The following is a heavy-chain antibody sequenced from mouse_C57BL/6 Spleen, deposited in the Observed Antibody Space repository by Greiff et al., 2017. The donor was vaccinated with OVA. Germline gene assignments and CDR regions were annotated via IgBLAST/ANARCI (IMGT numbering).Heavy chain of an antibody. CDR2: INPNNGGT. CDR3: ARYNYGSPTLHYFDY. D-gene: IGHD1-1*01. CDR1: GYTFTDYY. V-gene: IGHV1-26*01. J-gene: IGHJ2*01. Sequence: EVQLQQSGPELVKPGASVKISCKASGYTFTDYYMNWVKQSHGKSLEWIGDINPNNGGTSYNQKFKGKATLTVDKSSSTAYMELRSLTSEDSAVYYCARYNYGSPTLHYFDYWGQGTTLTVSS.